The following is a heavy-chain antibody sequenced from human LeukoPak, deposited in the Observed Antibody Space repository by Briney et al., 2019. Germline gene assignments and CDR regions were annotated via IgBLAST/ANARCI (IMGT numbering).Heavy chain of an antibody. CDR3: ARGRGYCSGGSCYSAYWYFDL. J-gene: IGHJ2*01. CDR2: INHSGST. Sequence: SETLSLTCTVSGGSISSSSYYWSWIRQPPGKGLEWIGEINHSGSTNYNPSLKSRVTISVDTSKNQFSLKLTSVTAADTAVYYCARGRGYCSGGSCYSAYWYFDLWGRGTLVTVSS. V-gene: IGHV4-39*07. CDR1: GGSISSSSYY. D-gene: IGHD2-15*01.